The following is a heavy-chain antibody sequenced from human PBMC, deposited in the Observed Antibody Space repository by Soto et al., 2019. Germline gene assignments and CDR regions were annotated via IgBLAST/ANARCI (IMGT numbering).Heavy chain of an antibody. V-gene: IGHV3-23*01. CDR3: AKCKALVIAVAPVDY. J-gene: IGHJ4*02. CDR2: ISGSGGSI. CDR1: GFTFSSYA. D-gene: IGHD6-19*01. Sequence: EVQLLESGGGLVQPGGSLRLSCAASGFTFSSYAMSWVRQAPGKGLEWVSAISGSGGSIYYADSVKGRFTISRDNSKNTLYLQMNSLRAEDTAVYYCAKCKALVIAVAPVDYWGQGTLVTVSS.